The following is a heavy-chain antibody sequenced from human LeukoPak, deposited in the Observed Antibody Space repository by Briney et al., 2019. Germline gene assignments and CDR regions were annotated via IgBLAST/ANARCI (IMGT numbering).Heavy chain of an antibody. D-gene: IGHD2-15*01. CDR1: GFTVSSNY. Sequence: GGSLRLSCAACGFTVSSNYMSGVRHAPGKGLEFVSAMSSSDDGRYYAASVRGRFTSSRDTSRSTLYLKMTSLRAEDAAVYYCAKAPVTSCRGAFCYPFDYWGQGTLVTVSS. V-gene: IGHV3-23*01. CDR3: AKAPVTSCRGAFCYPFDY. CDR2: MSSSDDGR. J-gene: IGHJ4*02.